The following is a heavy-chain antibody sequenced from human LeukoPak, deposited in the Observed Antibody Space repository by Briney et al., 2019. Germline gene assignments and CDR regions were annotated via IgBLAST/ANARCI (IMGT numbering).Heavy chain of an antibody. Sequence: QPGGSLRLSCAASGFTFSSYGMHWVRQAPGKGLEWVAIIWFDGSNKYYADSVKGRFTISRDNSKNTVYLQMNSLRTEDTSVYYCARRIQPPKYYGSGSDTFDIWGQGTMVTVSS. J-gene: IGHJ3*02. D-gene: IGHD3-10*01. V-gene: IGHV3-30*19. CDR2: IWFDGSNK. CDR3: ARRIQPPKYYGSGSDTFDI. CDR1: GFTFSSYG.